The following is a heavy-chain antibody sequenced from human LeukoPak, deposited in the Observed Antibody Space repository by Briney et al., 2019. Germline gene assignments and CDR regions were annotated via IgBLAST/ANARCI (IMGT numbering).Heavy chain of an antibody. D-gene: IGHD2-8*01. CDR3: ATLNGPLFEY. CDR1: GFTFSSYW. J-gene: IGHJ4*02. V-gene: IGHV3-7*01. CDR2: IKQDGSEK. Sequence: PGVSLRLSCAASGFTFSSYWKSWVRQAPGKGLEWVANIKQDGSEKYYVDSVKGRFTISRDNAKNSLYLQMSSLRAEDTAVYYCATLNGPLFEYWGQGTLVTVSS.